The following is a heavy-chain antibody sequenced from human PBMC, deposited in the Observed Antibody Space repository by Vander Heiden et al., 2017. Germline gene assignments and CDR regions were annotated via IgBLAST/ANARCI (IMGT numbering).Heavy chain of an antibody. CDR2: INQDGSQK. J-gene: IGHJ4*02. CDR3: ARDGVAPGIYFDL. CDR1: GFAFSSHW. V-gene: IGHV3-7*01. D-gene: IGHD6-13*01. Sequence: EVQLVESGGGLVQPGGSLRLSCGASGFAFSSHWMSWVRQSPGKGLEWVANINQDGSQKSYVDSVKGRFTISRDNAKNSLYLQMNGLRVGDTAVYYCARDGVAPGIYFDLWGQGTLVTVSS.